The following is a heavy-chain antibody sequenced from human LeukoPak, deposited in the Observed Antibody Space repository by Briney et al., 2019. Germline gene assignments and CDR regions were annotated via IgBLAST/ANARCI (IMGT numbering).Heavy chain of an antibody. Sequence: GGTLRLSCAASGFTFSSYGMSWVRQAPGKGLEWVSAISGSGGSTYYADSVKGRFTISRDNSKNTLYLQMNSLRAEDAAVYYCAKAPLGRCTGAICYSFDYWGQGTLVTVSS. CDR2: ISGSGGST. J-gene: IGHJ4*02. CDR1: GFTFSSYG. CDR3: AKAPLGRCTGAICYSFDY. V-gene: IGHV3-23*01. D-gene: IGHD2-8*02.